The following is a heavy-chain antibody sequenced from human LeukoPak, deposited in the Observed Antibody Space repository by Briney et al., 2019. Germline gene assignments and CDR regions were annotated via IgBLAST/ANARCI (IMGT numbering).Heavy chain of an antibody. D-gene: IGHD3-10*01. V-gene: IGHV3-66*04. CDR2: IYSGGST. Sequence: GSLRLSCAVSGFTVSNNYMSWVRQAPGKGLEWVSVIYSGGSTYYADSVKGRFTISRDNSKNTLYLQMNSLRAEDTAVYYCARQSRLLWFGELSGSFDPWGQGTLVTVSS. CDR3: ARQSRLLWFGELSGSFDP. CDR1: GFTVSNNY. J-gene: IGHJ5*02.